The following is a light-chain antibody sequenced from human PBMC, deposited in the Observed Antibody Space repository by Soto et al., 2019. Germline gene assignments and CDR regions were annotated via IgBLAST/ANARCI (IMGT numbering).Light chain of an antibody. V-gene: IGLV4-60*02. J-gene: IGLJ3*02. Sequence: QPVLTQSSSASASLGSSVKLTCTLSSGHSNYIIAGHHQQPGKAPRYLMKLEGSGTYNKGSGVPDRFSGSSSGADRYLTISNLQFEDEADYYCETWDSNTRVFGGGTKLTVL. CDR2: LEGSGTY. CDR3: ETWDSNTRV. CDR1: SGHSNYI.